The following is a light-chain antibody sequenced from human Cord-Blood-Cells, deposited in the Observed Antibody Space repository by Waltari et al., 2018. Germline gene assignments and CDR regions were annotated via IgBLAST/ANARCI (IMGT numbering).Light chain of an antibody. Sequence: DIVMTQSPLSLPVTPGEPASISCRSSQSLLHRNGYNYLDWYLQKPGQSPQLLIYLGSNRASGVPDRFSGRGSGTDFTLKISRVEAEDVGVYYCMQALQTPTFGQGTKVEIK. CDR2: LGS. J-gene: IGKJ1*01. V-gene: IGKV2-28*01. CDR1: QSLLHRNGYNY. CDR3: MQALQTPT.